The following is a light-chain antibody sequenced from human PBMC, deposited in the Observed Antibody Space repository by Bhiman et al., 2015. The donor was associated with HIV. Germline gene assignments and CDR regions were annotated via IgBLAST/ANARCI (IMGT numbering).Light chain of an antibody. CDR3: QAWDSRTGV. Sequence: SYELTQPPSVSVYPGQTASITCSGDKLGEQYVCWYQQKPGQSPVLVMYQDSKRPSGIPERFSGSNSGNTATLTIRGTQAMDEADYYCQAWDSRTGVFGGGTKLTVL. J-gene: IGLJ2*01. CDR1: KLGEQY. CDR2: QDS. V-gene: IGLV3-1*01.